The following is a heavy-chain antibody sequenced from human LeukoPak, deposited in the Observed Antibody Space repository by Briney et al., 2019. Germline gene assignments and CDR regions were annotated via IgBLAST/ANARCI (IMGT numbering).Heavy chain of an antibody. CDR2: IHPSTGNP. D-gene: IGHD3-16*02. J-gene: IGHJ4*02. CDR3: ARAFQSLGGLSLPDY. Sequence: ASVKVSCKASGYTFTNYAMNWVRQTPGQGLEWMGWIHPSTGNPTYAQGFTGRFVFSLDTSVSTTYLQISSLKAEDTAVYYCARAFQSLGGLSLPDYWGQGTLVTVSS. V-gene: IGHV7-4-1*02. CDR1: GYTFTNYA.